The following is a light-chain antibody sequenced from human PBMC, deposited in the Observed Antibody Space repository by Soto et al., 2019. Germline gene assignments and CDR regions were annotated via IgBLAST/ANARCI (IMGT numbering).Light chain of an antibody. J-gene: IGKJ5*01. V-gene: IGKV3-11*01. CDR2: DVS. CDR1: QSVSES. CDR3: QQSSDWLPIN. Sequence: EIVLAQSPGTLSLFTGAIAILSCSSSQSVSESLAWYQQKPGQAPRLLIYDVSYRATGIPVRFSGSGSGTDFTLTISSLEPEDFAVYYCQQSSDWLPINCGQGTRLEIK.